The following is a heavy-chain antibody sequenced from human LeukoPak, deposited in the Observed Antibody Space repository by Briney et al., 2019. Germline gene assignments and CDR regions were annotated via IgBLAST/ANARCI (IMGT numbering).Heavy chain of an antibody. Sequence: GGSLRLSCAASGFTFSSYEMNWVRQAPGKGLEWVSYISSSGSTIYYADSVKGRFTISRDNSKNTLYLQMNSLRAEDTAVYYCARSHSSGWYYYYYYMDVWGKGTTVTVSS. CDR1: GFTFSSYE. D-gene: IGHD6-19*01. CDR2: ISSSGSTI. V-gene: IGHV3-48*03. J-gene: IGHJ6*03. CDR3: ARSHSSGWYYYYYYMDV.